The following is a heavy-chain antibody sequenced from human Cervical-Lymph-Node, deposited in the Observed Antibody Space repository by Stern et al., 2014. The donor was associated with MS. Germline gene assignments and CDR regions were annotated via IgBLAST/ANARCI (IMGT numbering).Heavy chain of an antibody. Sequence: QMQLVQSGAEVKKPGASVKVSCKASKYTFTNYYMHWVRQAPGQGLEWMGIINPSGGSTSYAQKFQGGVTVTRDTSTTTVFMELSSLRSEDTAVYYCAREVAGHRLGMMDVWGQGTTVTVSS. D-gene: IGHD6-19*01. CDR3: AREVAGHRLGMMDV. J-gene: IGHJ6*02. CDR1: KYTFTNYY. V-gene: IGHV1-46*01. CDR2: INPSGGST.